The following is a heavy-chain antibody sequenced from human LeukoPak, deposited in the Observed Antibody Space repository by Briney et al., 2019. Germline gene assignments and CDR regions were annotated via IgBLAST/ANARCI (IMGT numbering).Heavy chain of an antibody. V-gene: IGHV4-39*01. Sequence: PSETLSLTCVVYGGSFSGYYWGWIRQPPGKGLEWIGSIYYSGSTYYNPSLKSRVTISVDTSKNQFSLKLSSVTAADTAVYYCASYYYDSSGYYPEYFQHWGQGTLVTVSS. D-gene: IGHD3-22*01. CDR1: GGSFSGYY. J-gene: IGHJ1*01. CDR2: IYYSGST. CDR3: ASYYYDSSGYYPEYFQH.